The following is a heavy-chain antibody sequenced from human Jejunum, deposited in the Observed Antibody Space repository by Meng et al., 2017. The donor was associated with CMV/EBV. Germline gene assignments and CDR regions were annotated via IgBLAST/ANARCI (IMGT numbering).Heavy chain of an antibody. Sequence: AASGCLVSANFIGWVRQAPGKGLEWVSLIYGGDSTYYRDSVQGRFVISRDNSTNTLYLQMNRLRGEDTAVYHCAKVGAAGGLQPFDRWGRGTLVTVSS. V-gene: IGHV3-53*01. J-gene: IGHJ4*02. D-gene: IGHD3-10*01. CDR3: AKVGAAGGLQPFDR. CDR1: GCLVSANF. CDR2: IYGGDST.